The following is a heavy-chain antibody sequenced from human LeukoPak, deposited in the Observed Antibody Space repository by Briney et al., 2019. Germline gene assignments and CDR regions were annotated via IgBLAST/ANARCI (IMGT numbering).Heavy chain of an antibody. V-gene: IGHV3-15*01. CDR2: IKSKTDGGTT. CDR3: TTDEYGSGSYYYYFDY. CDR1: GFTFSNAW. J-gene: IGHJ4*02. D-gene: IGHD3-10*01. Sequence: TGRSLRLSCAASGFTFSNAWMSWVRQAPGKGLEWVGRIKSKTDGGTTDYAAPVKGRFTISRDDSKNTLYLQMNSLKTEDTAVYYCTTDEYGSGSYYYYFDYWGQGTLVTVSS.